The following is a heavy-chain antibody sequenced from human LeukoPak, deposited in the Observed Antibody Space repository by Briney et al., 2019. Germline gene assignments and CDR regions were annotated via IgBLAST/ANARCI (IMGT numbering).Heavy chain of an antibody. CDR1: GYTFTSYG. Sequence: ASVKVSCKASGYTFTSYGISWVRQAPRQGLEWMGWINPNSGDTNYAQKFQGRVTMTRDTSISAAYMELSRLRSDDTAVYYCARGNIVAVPAASVFDPWGQGTLVTVSS. CDR3: ARGNIVAVPAASVFDP. V-gene: IGHV1-2*02. D-gene: IGHD2-2*01. J-gene: IGHJ5*02. CDR2: INPNSGDT.